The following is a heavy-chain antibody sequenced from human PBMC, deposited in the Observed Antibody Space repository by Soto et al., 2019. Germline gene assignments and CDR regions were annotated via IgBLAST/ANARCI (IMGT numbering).Heavy chain of an antibody. V-gene: IGHV1-18*01. CDR1: GYTFRNFG. J-gene: IGHJ4*02. CDR2: ISAYNANA. CDR3: ASENSYFDY. Sequence: QIQLLQSGAEVKKPGASVKVTCKASGYTFRNFGISWVRQAPGQGLEWMGWISAYNANANYAQKFQGRLTMTADTSTSTAYMDLRSLRSDDTAVYYCASENSYFDYWGQGTLVTVSS.